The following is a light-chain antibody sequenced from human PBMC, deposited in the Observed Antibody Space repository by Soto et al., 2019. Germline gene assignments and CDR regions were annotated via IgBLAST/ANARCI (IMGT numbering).Light chain of an antibody. Sequence: DIVLTQYPGPLSLSPGERATLSCRATQSVSNNYLAWYQQKPGQAPRLLIYGASNRATGIPDRFSGSGSGTDFTLTISRLEPEDFAVYYCQQYGSSGTFGQGTKVDIK. CDR2: GAS. CDR3: QQYGSSGT. CDR1: QSVSNNY. V-gene: IGKV3-20*01. J-gene: IGKJ1*01.